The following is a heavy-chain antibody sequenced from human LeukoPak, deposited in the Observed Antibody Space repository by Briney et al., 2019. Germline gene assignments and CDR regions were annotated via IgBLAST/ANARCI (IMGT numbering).Heavy chain of an antibody. CDR1: GYTFTSYG. V-gene: IGHV1-18*01. CDR2: ISAYNGNT. CDR3: ARAQKLLWFGELPLNYFDH. D-gene: IGHD3-10*01. J-gene: IGHJ4*02. Sequence: ASVKVSCKASGYTFTSYGISWVRQAPGQGLEWMGWISAYNGNTNYAQKLQGRVTMTTDTSTSTAYMELRSLRSDDTAVYYCARAQKLLWFGELPLNYFDHWGQGTLVTVSS.